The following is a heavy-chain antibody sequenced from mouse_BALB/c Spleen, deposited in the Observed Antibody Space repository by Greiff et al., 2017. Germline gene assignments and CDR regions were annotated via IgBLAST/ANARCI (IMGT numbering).Heavy chain of an antibody. D-gene: IGHD1-2*01. CDR2: IYPGSGNT. Sequence: VQLQQSGAELVRPGTSVKVSCKASGYAFTNYWLGWVKQRPGHGLEWIGDIYPGSGNTYYNEKFKGKATLTADKSSSTAYMQLSSLTSEDSAVYFCAREVRLENAMDYWGQGTSVTVSS. CDR1: GYAFTNYW. V-gene: IGHV1-63*01. CDR3: AREVRLENAMDY. J-gene: IGHJ4*01.